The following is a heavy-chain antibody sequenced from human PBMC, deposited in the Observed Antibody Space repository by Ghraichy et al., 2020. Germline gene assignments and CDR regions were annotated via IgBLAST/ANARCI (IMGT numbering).Heavy chain of an antibody. J-gene: IGHJ4*02. Sequence: LTCAASGFSISGYGFNWVRQAPGKGLEWVSSISGSGSSIFHADSLKGRFTISRDDANNSVYLQMNNLRVEDTAVYFCARVSLGYRSSWYFFDFWGQGTLVTVSS. CDR1: GFSISGYG. CDR2: ISGSGSSI. CDR3: ARVSLGYRSSWYFFDF. D-gene: IGHD6-13*01. V-gene: IGHV3-21*01.